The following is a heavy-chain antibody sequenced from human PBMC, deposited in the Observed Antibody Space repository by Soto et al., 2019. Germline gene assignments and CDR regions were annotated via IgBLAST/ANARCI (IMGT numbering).Heavy chain of an antibody. Sequence: QVQLQESGPGLVKPSETLSLTCTVSGGSISSYYCSWIRQPPGKGLEWIGHIYYSGSTNYNPSLKSRVPISVDTSPNPFSLTLSSVTAADTAMYYCARAGAATLSDYWGQGTLVTVSS. J-gene: IGHJ4*02. CDR1: GGSISSYY. D-gene: IGHD2-15*01. CDR3: ARAGAATLSDY. CDR2: IYYSGST. V-gene: IGHV4-59*01.